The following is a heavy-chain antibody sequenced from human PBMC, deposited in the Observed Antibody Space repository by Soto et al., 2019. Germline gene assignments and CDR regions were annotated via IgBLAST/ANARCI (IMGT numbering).Heavy chain of an antibody. Sequence: PSETLSLTCTVSGASISSSSYYWGWIRQPPGKGLEWIGSIYYSGSSYYNPSLKSRVTISVDTSKNQFSLKLSSVTAADTAVYYCATAYSGYGMDVWGQGTTVTVSS. V-gene: IGHV4-39*01. D-gene: IGHD1-26*01. J-gene: IGHJ6*02. CDR1: GASISSSSYY. CDR2: IYYSGSS. CDR3: ATAYSGYGMDV.